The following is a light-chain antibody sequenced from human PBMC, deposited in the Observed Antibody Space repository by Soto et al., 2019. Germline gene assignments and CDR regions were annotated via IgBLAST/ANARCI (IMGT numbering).Light chain of an antibody. CDR2: GTS. J-gene: IGKJ5*01. CDR1: QSVSSSS. Sequence: EKVMTQSPATLSVSPGERATLSCRASQSVSSSSLAWYQQRPGQAPRLLIYGTSSRATGIPDRFSGSGSGTDFTLTISRLEPEDFAVYFCQRYGSSPLITFGQGTRLEIK. CDR3: QRYGSSPLIT. V-gene: IGKV3-20*01.